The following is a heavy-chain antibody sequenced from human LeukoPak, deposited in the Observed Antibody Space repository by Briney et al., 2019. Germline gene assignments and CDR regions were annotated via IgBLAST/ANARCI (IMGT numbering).Heavy chain of an antibody. V-gene: IGHV3-30*02. CDR3: AKDQDTSMIFSLFDN. CDR1: GFTFSSYG. CDR2: ISYDGSIK. D-gene: IGHD5-18*01. Sequence: PGGSLRLSCAASGFTFSSYGMHWVRQAPGKGLQWVAFISYDGSIKYYEDSVKGRFTISRDNSKNTLSLQMNSLRGEDTALYYCAKDQDTSMIFSLFDNWGQGTLVTVSS. J-gene: IGHJ4*01.